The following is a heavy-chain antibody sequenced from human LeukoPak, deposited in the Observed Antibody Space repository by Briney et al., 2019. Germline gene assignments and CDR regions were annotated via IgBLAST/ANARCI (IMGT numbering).Heavy chain of an antibody. CDR1: GYRFTSYW. CDR2: IYPGDSDT. CDR3: ARHVYYDILTGFHDHNWFDP. Sequence: GESLKISCKGSGYRFTSYWIGWVRQMPGKGLEWMGIIYPGDSDTRYSPSFQGQVTISADKSISTAYLQWSSLKASDTAMYYCARHVYYDILTGFHDHNWFDPWGQGTLVTVSS. V-gene: IGHV5-51*01. J-gene: IGHJ5*02. D-gene: IGHD3-9*01.